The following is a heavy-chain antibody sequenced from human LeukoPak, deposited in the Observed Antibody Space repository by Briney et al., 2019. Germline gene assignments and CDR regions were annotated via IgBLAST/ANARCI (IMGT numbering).Heavy chain of an antibody. V-gene: IGHV5-51*01. CDR2: IYPGDSDT. CDR1: GYSFTSYW. Sequence: GESLQISCKGSGYSFTSYWIGWVRQMPGKGLEWMGIIYPGDSDTRYSPSFQGQVTISADKSISTAYLQWSSLKASDTAMYYCARRGYYYDSSGYDYFDYWGQGTLVTVSS. D-gene: IGHD3-22*01. J-gene: IGHJ4*02. CDR3: ARRGYYYDSSGYDYFDY.